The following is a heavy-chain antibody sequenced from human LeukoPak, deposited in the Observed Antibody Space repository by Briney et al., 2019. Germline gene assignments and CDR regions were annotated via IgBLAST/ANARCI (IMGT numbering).Heavy chain of an antibody. CDR1: GGSFSGYY. CDR2: INHSGST. J-gene: IGHJ4*02. D-gene: IGHD2-2*01. Sequence: SETLSLTCAVYGGSFSGYYWSWIRQPPGKGLEWIGEINHSGSTNYNPSLKSRVTMSVDTSKNQFSLKLSSVTAADTAVYYCARGGPPAADFDYWGQGTLVTVSS. CDR3: ARGGPPAADFDY. V-gene: IGHV4-34*01.